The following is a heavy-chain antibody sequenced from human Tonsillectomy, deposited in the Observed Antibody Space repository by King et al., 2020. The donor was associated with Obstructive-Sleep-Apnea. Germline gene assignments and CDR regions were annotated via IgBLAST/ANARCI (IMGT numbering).Heavy chain of an antibody. J-gene: IGHJ4*02. CDR1: GFTFSNAW. V-gene: IGHV3-15*01. D-gene: IGHD3-16*01. Sequence: VQLVESGGGLVKPGGSLRLSCAASGFTFSNAWMSWVRQAPGKGLEWVGRIKSKTDGGTTDYAAPVKGRFTISRDDSKNTLYLQMNSLKTEDTAVYYCTTDPLWLWPQSTTPLDYWGQGTLVTVSS. CDR2: IKSKTDGGTT. CDR3: TTDPLWLWPQSTTPLDY.